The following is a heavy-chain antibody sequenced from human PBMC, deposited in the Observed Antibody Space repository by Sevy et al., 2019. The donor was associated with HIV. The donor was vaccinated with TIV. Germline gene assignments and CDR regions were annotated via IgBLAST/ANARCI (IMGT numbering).Heavy chain of an antibody. CDR1: GFTFSKYS. CDR3: AREGCTKPHDY. CDR2: LSFGCGEI. Sequence: GGSLRLSCAASGFTFSKYSMRWVRQPPGKGLEWVSTLSFGCGEINYADSVKGRFTISRDNSKSSVYLQMNNLRPEDTAVHYCAREGCTKPHDYWGQGTLVTVSS. D-gene: IGHD2-8*01. V-gene: IGHV3-23*01. J-gene: IGHJ4*02.